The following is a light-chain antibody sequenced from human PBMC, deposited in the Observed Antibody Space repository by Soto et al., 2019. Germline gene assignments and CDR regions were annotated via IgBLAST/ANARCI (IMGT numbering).Light chain of an antibody. J-gene: IGKJ4*01. CDR2: GAS. CDR1: QSVSSS. CDR3: QQYSDWPPLT. Sequence: EVVLTQSPATLSVSPGERATLSCRASQSVSSSLAWYQHKPGQAPRLLIHGASTRATGVPDRFSGSGSGTEFALIISGLQSEDCAVSYCQQYSDWPPLTFGGGTKVEIK. V-gene: IGKV3-15*01.